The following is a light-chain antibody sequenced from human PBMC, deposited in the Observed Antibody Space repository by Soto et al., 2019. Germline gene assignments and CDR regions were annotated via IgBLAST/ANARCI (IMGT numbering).Light chain of an antibody. CDR1: SSDVGAYKY. Sequence: QSALTQPPSASGSPGQSVTISCTGTSSDVGAYKYVSWYQQYPGKAPKLMIYEVTKRPSGVPDRFSGSKSHNTASLTVSGLQAEDEADYYCTSYVGNDIWVFGGGTKVTVL. J-gene: IGLJ3*02. CDR3: TSYVGNDIWV. CDR2: EVT. V-gene: IGLV2-8*01.